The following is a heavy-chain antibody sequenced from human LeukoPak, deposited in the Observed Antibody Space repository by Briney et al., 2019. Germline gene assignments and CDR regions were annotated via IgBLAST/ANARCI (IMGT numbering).Heavy chain of an antibody. Sequence: ASVKVSCKASGGTFSSYAFSWVRQAPGQGLEWMGGIIPIVGTTNYAQMFQGRVTITADESTSTAYMELSSLRSEDTAVYYCARGQPRASAVRWYFDLWGRGTLVTVSS. J-gene: IGHJ2*01. D-gene: IGHD2-2*01. CDR2: IIPIVGTT. V-gene: IGHV1-69*13. CDR3: ARGQPRASAVRWYFDL. CDR1: GGTFSSYA.